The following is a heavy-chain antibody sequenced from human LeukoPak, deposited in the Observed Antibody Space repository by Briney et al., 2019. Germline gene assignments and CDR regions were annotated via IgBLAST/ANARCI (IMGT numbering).Heavy chain of an antibody. CDR2: IYYSGST. J-gene: IGHJ3*02. CDR1: GGSISSGDYY. Sequence: SETLSLTCTVSGGSISSGDYYWSWIRQPPGKGLEWIGYIYYSGSTYYNPSLKSRVTISVDTSKNQFSPKLSSVTAADTAAYYCGRRRENAFDIWGQGTMVTVSS. V-gene: IGHV4-30-4*01. CDR3: GRRRENAFDI.